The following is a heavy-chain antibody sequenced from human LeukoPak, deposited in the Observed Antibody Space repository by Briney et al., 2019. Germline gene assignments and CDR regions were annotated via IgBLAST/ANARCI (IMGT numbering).Heavy chain of an antibody. D-gene: IGHD2-21*02. CDR3: ARAGAYCGGDCYPYFDY. CDR1: GYTFTSYG. CDR2: ISAYNGNT. Sequence: ASVKVSCKASGYTFTSYGISWVRQAPGQGLEWMGWISAYNGNTNYAQKLQGRVTMTTDTSTSTAYMELRSLRSEDTAVYYCARAGAYCGGDCYPYFDYWGQGTLVTVSS. V-gene: IGHV1-18*01. J-gene: IGHJ4*02.